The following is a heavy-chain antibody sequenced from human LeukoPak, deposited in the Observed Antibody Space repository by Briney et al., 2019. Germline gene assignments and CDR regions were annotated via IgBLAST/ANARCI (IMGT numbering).Heavy chain of an antibody. J-gene: IGHJ6*02. Sequence: GGSLRLSCAASGFTVSSNYMRWVRQAPGKGREWVSLIFSGGTTDYADSVKGRFIISGDNSKNTVYLQMNSLRAEDTAVYYCARAFGDLYGMDVWGPGTTVTVSS. CDR1: GFTVSSNY. D-gene: IGHD3-10*01. CDR2: IFSGGTT. CDR3: ARAFGDLYGMDV. V-gene: IGHV3-66*01.